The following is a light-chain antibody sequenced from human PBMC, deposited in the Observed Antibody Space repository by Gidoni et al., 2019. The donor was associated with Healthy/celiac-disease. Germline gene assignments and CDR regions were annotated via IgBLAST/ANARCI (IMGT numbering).Light chain of an antibody. V-gene: IGKV3-20*01. Sequence: GTLSLSPGERATLSCRASQSVSSSYLAWYQQKPGQAPRLLIYGASSRATGIPDRFSGSGSGTDFTLTISRLEPEDCAVYYCQQYGSSPSITFXHXTRLEIK. CDR2: GAS. CDR3: QQYGSSPSIT. CDR1: QSVSSSY. J-gene: IGKJ5*01.